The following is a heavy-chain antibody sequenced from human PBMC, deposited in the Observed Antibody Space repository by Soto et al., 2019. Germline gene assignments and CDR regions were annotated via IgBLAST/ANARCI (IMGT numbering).Heavy chain of an antibody. CDR3: ARRRIAAAGNEEEKGYYYYGMDV. V-gene: IGHV5-10-1*01. D-gene: IGHD6-13*01. Sequence: PGESLKISCKGSGYSFTSYWISWVRQMPGKGLEWMGRIDPSDSYTNYSPSFQGHVTISADKSISTAYLQWSSLKASDTAMYYCARRRIAAAGNEEEKGYYYYGMDVWGQGTTVTVSS. CDR2: IDPSDSYT. CDR1: GYSFTSYW. J-gene: IGHJ6*02.